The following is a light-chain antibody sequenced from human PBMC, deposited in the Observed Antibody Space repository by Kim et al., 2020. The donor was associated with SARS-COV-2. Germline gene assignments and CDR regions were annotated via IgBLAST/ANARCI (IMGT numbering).Light chain of an antibody. J-gene: IGKJ4*01. CDR2: DAS. CDR1: RSVTTN. V-gene: IGKV3-11*01. Sequence: EIVLTQSPTTLSLSPGERATLSCRASRSVTTNLAWYHQKPGQPPRLLTYDASNRATGIPARFSGSGSGTEFTLTISSLEPEDFAVYYCQQCESWPLTFGGGTKVDIK. CDR3: QQCESWPLT.